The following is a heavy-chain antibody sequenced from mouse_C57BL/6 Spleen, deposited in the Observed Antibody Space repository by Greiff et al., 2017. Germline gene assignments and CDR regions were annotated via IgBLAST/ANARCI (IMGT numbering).Heavy chain of an antibody. CDR3: ARSRDSSGYDYAMDY. D-gene: IGHD3-2*02. CDR2: IYPGSGST. Sequence: QVQLKQPGAELVKPGASVKMSCKASGYTFTSYWITWVKQRPGQGLEWIGDIYPGSGSTNYNEKFKSKATLTVDTSSSTAYMQLSSLTSEDSAVYYCARSRDSSGYDYAMDYWGQGTSVTVSS. V-gene: IGHV1-55*01. J-gene: IGHJ4*01. CDR1: GYTFTSYW.